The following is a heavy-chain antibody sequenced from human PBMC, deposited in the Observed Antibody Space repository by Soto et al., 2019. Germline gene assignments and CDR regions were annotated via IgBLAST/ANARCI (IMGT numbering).Heavy chain of an antibody. Sequence: GVSLRLSCAASGFTFSSYGMSWVRQAPGKGLEWVSTISITGGSTYYADSVKGRFTISRDNSKNKLFLQMNNLRAEDKAVNYCANGIDSSRYGTFDSWGQRTLVTVAS. J-gene: IGHJ4*02. CDR2: ISITGGST. D-gene: IGHD1-1*01. CDR3: ANGIDSSRYGTFDS. CDR1: GFTFSSYG. V-gene: IGHV3-23*01.